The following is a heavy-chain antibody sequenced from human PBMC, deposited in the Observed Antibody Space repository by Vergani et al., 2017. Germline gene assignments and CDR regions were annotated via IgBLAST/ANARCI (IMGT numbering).Heavy chain of an antibody. CDR1: GGTFSSYA. CDR2: IIPILGIA. Sequence: QVQLVQSGAEVKKPGSSVKVSCKASGGTFSSYAISWVRQAPGQGLEWMGRIIPILGIANYAQKFQGRVTITADKSTSTAYMELSGLRSEDTAVYYCARVGAAAGPNRDYWGQGTLVTVSS. V-gene: IGHV1-69*04. J-gene: IGHJ4*02. D-gene: IGHD6-13*01. CDR3: ARVGAAAGPNRDY.